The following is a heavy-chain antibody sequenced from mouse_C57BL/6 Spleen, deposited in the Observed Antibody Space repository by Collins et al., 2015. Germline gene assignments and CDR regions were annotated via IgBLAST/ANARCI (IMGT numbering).Heavy chain of an antibody. CDR1: GFTFSGFW. J-gene: IGHJ1*01. CDR3: MRYRSSWYFDV. V-gene: IGHV11-2*02. CDR2: INSDGSAI. D-gene: IGHD1-1*01. Sequence: EVQLLETGGGLVQPGGSRGLSCEGSGFTFSGFWMSWVRQTPGKTLEWIGDINSDGSAINYAPSIKDRFTIFRDNDKSTLYLQMSNVRSEDTATYFCMRYRSSWYFDVWGAGTTVTVSS.